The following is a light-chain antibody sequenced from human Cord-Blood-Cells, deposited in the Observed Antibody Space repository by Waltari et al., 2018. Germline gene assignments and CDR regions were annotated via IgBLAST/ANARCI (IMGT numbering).Light chain of an antibody. CDR3: QQSYSAPYT. V-gene: IGKV1-39*01. J-gene: IGKJ2*01. CDR1: QSISSY. Sequence: IQMTQSPSSLSASVGDRLTITCRASQSISSYLNWYQQKPGKAPKRLIYAASSLQSGLPSRCSGSGAGTDFTRTISSQQPEDFATYDCQQSYSAPYTFGHGTKLEIK. CDR2: AAS.